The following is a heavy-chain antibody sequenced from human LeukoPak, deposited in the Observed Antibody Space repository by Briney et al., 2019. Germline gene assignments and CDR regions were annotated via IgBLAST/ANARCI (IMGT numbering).Heavy chain of an antibody. Sequence: GSLRLSCAASGFTFSSYSMNWVRQAPGKGLEWVSYISSSSSTIYYADSVKGRFTISRDNAKNSLYLQMNSLRAEDTAVYYCAREYCTNGVCYFDYWGQGTLVTVSS. CDR2: ISSSSSTI. CDR3: AREYCTNGVCYFDY. J-gene: IGHJ4*02. CDR1: GFTFSSYS. D-gene: IGHD2-8*01. V-gene: IGHV3-48*01.